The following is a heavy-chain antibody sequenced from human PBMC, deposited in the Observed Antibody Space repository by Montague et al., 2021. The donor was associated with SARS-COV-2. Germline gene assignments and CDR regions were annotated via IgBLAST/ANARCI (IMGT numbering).Heavy chain of an antibody. CDR2: ISSSGSNI. V-gene: IGHV3-11*01. J-gene: IGHJ4*02. CDR3: ARESGSGSYYDYFDF. Sequence: SLRLSCAASGFTFSDYYMSWIRQAPGKGLEWVSYISSSGSNIYYADSVKGRFTISRDNAKNSLYLQMNSLRAEDTAIYYCARESGSGSYYDYFDFWGQGTLVTVSS. D-gene: IGHD1-26*01. CDR1: GFTFSDYY.